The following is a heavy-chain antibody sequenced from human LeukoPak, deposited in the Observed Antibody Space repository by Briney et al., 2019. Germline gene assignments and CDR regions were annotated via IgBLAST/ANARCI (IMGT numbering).Heavy chain of an antibody. V-gene: IGHV4-39*07. CDR3: ASEIDGRASDAFDF. J-gene: IGHJ3*01. D-gene: IGHD2-8*01. CDR1: GGSISSTNYY. CDR2: IYYSGST. Sequence: SETLSLTCTVSGGSISSTNYYWGWIRQPPGKGLEWIGSIYYSGSTYYNASLTGRVTISVDTSKNQFSLKLSFVTAADTAMYYCASEIDGRASDAFDFWGQGTMVTVSS.